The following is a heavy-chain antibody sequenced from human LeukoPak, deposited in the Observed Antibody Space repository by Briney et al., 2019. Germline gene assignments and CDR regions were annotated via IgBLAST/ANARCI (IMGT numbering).Heavy chain of an antibody. Sequence: SETLSLTCTVSVGSISSGGYSWSWTPQPPGKGLEWIGYIYYSGSTYHNPSLKSRVTISVDTSKNQFSLKLSSVTAADTAVYYCARGGYYDSSGYTSYYFDYWGQGTLVTVSS. CDR2: IYYSGST. V-gene: IGHV4-31*03. CDR3: ARGGYYDSSGYTSYYFDY. D-gene: IGHD3-22*01. CDR1: VGSISSGGYS. J-gene: IGHJ4*02.